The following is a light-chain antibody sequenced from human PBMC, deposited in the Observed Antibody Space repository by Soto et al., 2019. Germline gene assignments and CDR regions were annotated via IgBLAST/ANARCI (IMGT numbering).Light chain of an antibody. V-gene: IGLV2-14*01. J-gene: IGLJ1*01. CDR3: SSATSSNTFV. CDR2: EVI. Sequence: QSVLTQPASVSGAPGQSITISCTGTNSDVNYVSWHQQHPGKAPKLMIYEVINRSSGVSTRFSCSKSGNTASLTISGLQAEDEADYYGSSATSSNTFVFGTGTKLTVL. CDR1: NSDVNY.